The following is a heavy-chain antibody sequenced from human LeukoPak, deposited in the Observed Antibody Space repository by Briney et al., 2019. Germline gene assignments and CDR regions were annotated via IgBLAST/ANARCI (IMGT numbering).Heavy chain of an antibody. CDR1: GYSISSGYY. V-gene: IGHV4-38-2*01. CDR3: ARAFPLGNWFDP. CDR2: IYHSGST. D-gene: IGHD3-16*01. J-gene: IGHJ5*02. Sequence: SETLSLTCAVSGYSISSGYYWGWIRQPPGNGLEWIGSIYHSGSTYYNPSLKSRVTISVDTSKNQFSLKLSSVTAADTAVYYCARAFPLGNWFDPWGQGTLVTVSS.